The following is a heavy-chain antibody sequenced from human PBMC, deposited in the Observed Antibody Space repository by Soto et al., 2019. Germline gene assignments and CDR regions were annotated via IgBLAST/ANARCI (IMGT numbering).Heavy chain of an antibody. D-gene: IGHD3-22*01. J-gene: IGHJ6*02. V-gene: IGHV4-59*08. CDR2: IYYSGST. CDR3: ARHYYGPRSYLPYYYYYGMDV. CDR1: GGSISSYY. Sequence: TSETLSLTCTVPGGSISSYYWSWIRQPPGKGLEWIGYIYYSGSTNYNPSLKSRVTISVDTSKNQFSLKLSSVTAADTAVYYCARHYYGPRSYLPYYYYYGMDVWGQGTTVTVSS.